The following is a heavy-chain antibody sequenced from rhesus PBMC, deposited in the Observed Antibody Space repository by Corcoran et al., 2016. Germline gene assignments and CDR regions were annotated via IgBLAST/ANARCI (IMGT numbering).Heavy chain of an antibody. CDR2: IYGDSAST. D-gene: IGHD2-27*01. CDR3: ARGWEWYGY. V-gene: IGHV4S9*01. J-gene: IGHJ4*01. CDR1: GGSISDTYY. Sequence: QVQLQESGPGLVKPSETLSRTCAVSGGSISDTYYWIWIRPPPGKGREWIGNIYGDSASTYYNPSLKSRVTISKDTSKNQFFLKLSSVTAADTAMYYCARGWEWYGYWGQGVLVTVSS.